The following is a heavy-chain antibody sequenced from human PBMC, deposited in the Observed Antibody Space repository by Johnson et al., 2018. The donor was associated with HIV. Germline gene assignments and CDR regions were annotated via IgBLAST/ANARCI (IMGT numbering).Heavy chain of an antibody. J-gene: IGHJ3*02. CDR3: ARDSAYDFWSGYLNDAFDI. CDR1: GFTFSSYS. CDR2: ISSSSSTI. V-gene: IGHV3-48*01. D-gene: IGHD3-3*01. Sequence: VQLVESGGGLVQPGGSLRLSCAASGFTFSSYSMNWVRQAPGKGLEWVSYISSSSSTIYYADSVKGRFTIPRDNAKNSLYLQMNSLRAEDTAVYYCARDSAYDFWSGYLNDAFDIWGQGTMVTVSS.